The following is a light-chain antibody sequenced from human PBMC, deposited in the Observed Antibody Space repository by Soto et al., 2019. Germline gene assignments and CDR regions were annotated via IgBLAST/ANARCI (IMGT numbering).Light chain of an antibody. CDR3: QQYNSYSWR. J-gene: IGKJ1*01. CDR1: QSISSW. Sequence: DIQMTHSPSTLSASVGDRVTITCRASQSISSWLAWYQQKPGKAPKVLIYKASSLESGVPSRFSGSGSGTEFTLTISSLQPDDFATYYCQQYNSYSWRFGQGTKVDIK. V-gene: IGKV1-5*03. CDR2: KAS.